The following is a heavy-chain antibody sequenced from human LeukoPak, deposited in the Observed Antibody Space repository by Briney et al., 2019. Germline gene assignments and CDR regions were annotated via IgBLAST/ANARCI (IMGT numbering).Heavy chain of an antibody. CDR2: INPNSGGT. J-gene: IGHJ6*02. CDR3: ARDADYDIPTYGMDV. V-gene: IGHV1-2*04. D-gene: IGHD3-9*01. Sequence: GASVKVSCKASGYTFTGYYMHWVRQAPGQGLEWMGWINPNSGGTNYAQKFQGWVNMTSDTSISTAYMELRSLRSDDTAVYYCARDADYDIPTYGMDVWGQGTTVTVSS. CDR1: GYTFTGYY.